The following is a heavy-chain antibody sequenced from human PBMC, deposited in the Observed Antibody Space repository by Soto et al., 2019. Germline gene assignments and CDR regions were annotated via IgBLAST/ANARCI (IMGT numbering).Heavy chain of an antibody. Sequence: QVQLVESGGGVVQPGRSLSLSCAASGFTFSNYAMHWVRQAPGKGLEWVAIISYDGTNKYYADSGKGRFTISRDNSKNTLYLQMNSLRAEDTAVYYCAREATYSSSWSYYSYGMDVWGQGTTVTVSS. J-gene: IGHJ6*02. CDR1: GFTFSNYA. V-gene: IGHV3-30-3*01. CDR2: ISYDGTNK. D-gene: IGHD6-13*01. CDR3: AREATYSSSWSYYSYGMDV.